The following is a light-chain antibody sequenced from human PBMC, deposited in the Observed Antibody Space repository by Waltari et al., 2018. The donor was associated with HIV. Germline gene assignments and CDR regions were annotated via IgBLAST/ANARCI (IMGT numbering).Light chain of an antibody. Sequence: HSVLTQPPSVSGAPGQRVTISCTGSSSNTGAGFDVHWYQHLPGTAPKLLIYSNSNRPSGVPDRFSGSKSGTSASLAITGLQAEDEADYYCQSYDSSLSALFGGGTKLTVL. CDR3: QSYDSSLSAL. V-gene: IGLV1-40*01. J-gene: IGLJ2*01. CDR1: SSNTGAGFD. CDR2: SNS.